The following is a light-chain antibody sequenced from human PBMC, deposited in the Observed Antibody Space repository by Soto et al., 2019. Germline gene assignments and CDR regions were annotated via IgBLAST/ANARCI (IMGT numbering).Light chain of an antibody. CDR3: QQYGSSPYT. V-gene: IGKV3-20*01. CDR1: QSVSSSY. Sequence: EIVLTQSPGTLSLSPGERATLSCRASQSVSSSYLAWYQQKPGQAPRLLIYGASSRATGIPDRFSGSGSGTDFTLTISRLEPEDFGVYYCQQYGSSPYTFGQGNKLEIK. J-gene: IGKJ2*01. CDR2: GAS.